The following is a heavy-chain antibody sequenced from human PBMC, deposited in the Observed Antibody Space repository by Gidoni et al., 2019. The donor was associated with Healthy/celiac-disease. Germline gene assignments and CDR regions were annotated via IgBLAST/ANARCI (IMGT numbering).Heavy chain of an antibody. CDR3: AKDPTEENGSGTGGGDY. V-gene: IGHV3-30*18. Sequence: QAQLVESGGGVVQPGRSLRLSCADSGFTFSSYGMHWVRQAPGEGLELVAVISVDGSNKYYADSVKGRFTISRDNSKNTLYLQMNSLRAEDAAGYYCAKDPTEENGSGTGGGDYWGQGTLVTVSS. J-gene: IGHJ4*02. CDR2: ISVDGSNK. D-gene: IGHD3-10*01. CDR1: GFTFSSYG.